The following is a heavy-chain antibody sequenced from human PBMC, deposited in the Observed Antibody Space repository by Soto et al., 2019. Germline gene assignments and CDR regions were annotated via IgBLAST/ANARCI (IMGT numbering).Heavy chain of an antibody. D-gene: IGHD1-26*01. V-gene: IGHV3-30*18. Sequence: GGSLRLSCAASGFTFSSYGMHWVRQAPGKGLEWVAVISYDGSNKYYADSVKGRFTISRDNSKNTLYLQMNSLRAEDTAVYYCAKILVGATRPDAFDIWGQGXMVTV. CDR2: ISYDGSNK. CDR3: AKILVGATRPDAFDI. CDR1: GFTFSSYG. J-gene: IGHJ3*02.